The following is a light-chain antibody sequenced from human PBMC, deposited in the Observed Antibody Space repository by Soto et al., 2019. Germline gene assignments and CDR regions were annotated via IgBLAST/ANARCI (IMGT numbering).Light chain of an antibody. Sequence: EIVLTQSPATLSLSPGETATLSCRASQSVSSSLAWYQQKPGQAPRLLIYDASNRATGIPARFSGRGSGTDFTLTISRLEPEDFAVYYCQQFGSSSTWTFGQGTKVDIK. J-gene: IGKJ1*01. CDR2: DAS. CDR3: QQFGSSSTWT. CDR1: QSVSSS. V-gene: IGKV3-11*01.